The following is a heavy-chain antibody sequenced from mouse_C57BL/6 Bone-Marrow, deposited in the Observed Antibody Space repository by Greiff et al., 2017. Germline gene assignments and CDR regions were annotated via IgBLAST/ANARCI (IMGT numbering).Heavy chain of an antibody. Sequence: EVQLQQSGAELVRPGASVKLSCTASGFNIKDYYMHWVKQRPEQGLEWIGRIDPEDGDTEYAPKLQGKATMTADTSSNTAYRQLSGLTSEYTAVYYSLIYYPYFDVWGTGTTVTVSS. CDR3: LIYYPYFDV. J-gene: IGHJ1*03. CDR2: IDPEDGDT. CDR1: GFNIKDYY. D-gene: IGHD2-1*01. V-gene: IGHV14-1*01.